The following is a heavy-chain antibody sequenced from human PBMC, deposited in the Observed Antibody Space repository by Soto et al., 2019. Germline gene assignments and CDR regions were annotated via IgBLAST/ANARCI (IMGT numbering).Heavy chain of an antibody. V-gene: IGHV1-69*01. CDR3: ARGGVDILTTGTSFDR. CDR2: IIPLSATS. CDR1: GDTFHSYA. Sequence: QVNLVQSGAEVKKPGSSVKVSCETSGDTFHSYAISWVRLAPGYGLEWLGGIIPLSATSTYPRKFEDRVTIAADESTSTAYIEVRSLKFEYPAVYYCARGGVDILTTGTSFDRGGQGTLVTVSS. D-gene: IGHD5-12*01. J-gene: IGHJ4*02.